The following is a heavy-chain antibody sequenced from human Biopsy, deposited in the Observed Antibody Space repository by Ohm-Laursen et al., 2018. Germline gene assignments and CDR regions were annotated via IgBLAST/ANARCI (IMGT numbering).Heavy chain of an antibody. Sequence: SQTLSLTCSVSGGSISSGGYYWSWIRQFPGKGLELLGYIYNVESTYYNPSLKSRVPISGDASRSQYSLKLTSVTAADTAVYYCVRDRRDWYEPWGQGTLVTVSS. V-gene: IGHV4-31*03. J-gene: IGHJ5*02. CDR3: VRDRRDWYEP. CDR1: GGSISSGGYY. CDR2: IYNVEST.